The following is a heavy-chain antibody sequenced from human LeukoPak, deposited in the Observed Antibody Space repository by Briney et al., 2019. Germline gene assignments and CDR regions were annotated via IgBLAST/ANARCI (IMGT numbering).Heavy chain of an antibody. Sequence: GGSLRLSCAASGFPFSDDWMSWVRQGPGKGLVWVSRIYSDGSRTTYADSVKGRFTISGDNAKNTLYLQMNRLRAEGTAVYFCARSGRGGAFDIWGQGTMVTVSS. D-gene: IGHD1-26*01. V-gene: IGHV3-74*01. CDR1: GFPFSDDW. J-gene: IGHJ3*02. CDR3: ARSGRGGAFDI. CDR2: IYSDGSRT.